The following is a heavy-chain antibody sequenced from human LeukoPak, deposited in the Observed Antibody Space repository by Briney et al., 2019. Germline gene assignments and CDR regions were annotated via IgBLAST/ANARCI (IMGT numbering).Heavy chain of an antibody. CDR3: ARDVGTSSNWYDP. Sequence: PGGSLRLSCAASGFTFSDYYMSSIRQAPGKGLEWVSYISSSGRTIFYADSVRGRFPISRDNTKNSLFLQMNSLRAEDTAIYHCARDVGTSSNWYDPWGQGTLVTVSS. D-gene: IGHD6-6*01. CDR1: GFTFSDYY. J-gene: IGHJ5*02. CDR2: ISSSGRTI. V-gene: IGHV3-11*04.